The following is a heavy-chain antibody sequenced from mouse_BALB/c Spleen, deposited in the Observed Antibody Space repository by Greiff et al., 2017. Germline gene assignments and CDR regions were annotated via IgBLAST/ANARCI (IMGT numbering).Heavy chain of an antibody. V-gene: IGHV2-9*02. CDR3: ARNWDGDYYAMDY. J-gene: IGHJ4*01. D-gene: IGHD4-1*01. CDR1: GFSLTSYG. CDR2: IWAGGST. Sequence: VMLVESGPGLVAPSQSLSITCTVSGFSLTSYGVHWVRQPPGKGLEWLGVIWAGGSTNYNSALMSRLSISKDNSKSQVFLKMNSLQTDDTAMYYCARNWDGDYYAMDYWGQGTSVTVSS.